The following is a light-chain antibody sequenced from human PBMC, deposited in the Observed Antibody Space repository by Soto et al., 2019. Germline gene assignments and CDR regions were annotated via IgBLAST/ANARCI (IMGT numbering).Light chain of an antibody. CDR2: GAS. V-gene: IGKV3-20*01. CDR1: QSVSSSY. CDR3: QQYGSSPWT. J-gene: IGKJ1*01. Sequence: EIVMTQSPGTLSLSPGERSTVSCSASQSVSSSYLAWYQQKPGQAPRLLIYGASSRATGIPDRFSGSGSGTDFTLTISRLEPEDFAVYYCQQYGSSPWTFGQGTKVDIK.